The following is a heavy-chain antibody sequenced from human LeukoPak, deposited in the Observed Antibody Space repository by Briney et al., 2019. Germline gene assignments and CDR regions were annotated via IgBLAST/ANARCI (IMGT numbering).Heavy chain of an antibody. CDR1: GFTFKNYG. CDR3: ARERESGSNYYYYGLDV. D-gene: IGHD3-10*01. J-gene: IGHJ6*02. V-gene: IGHV3-33*01. Sequence: PGRSLRVSCITSGFTFKNYGMYWVRQAPGKGLEWVAVIWYDGTNEWYGGSVKGRFTISRDNSKNTLYLQMNSLRPEDTAVYYCARERESGSNYYYYGLDVWGQGTTVTVSS. CDR2: IWYDGTNE.